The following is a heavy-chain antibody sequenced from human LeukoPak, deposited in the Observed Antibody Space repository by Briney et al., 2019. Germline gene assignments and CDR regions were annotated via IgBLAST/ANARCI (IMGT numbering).Heavy chain of an antibody. J-gene: IGHJ1*01. Sequence: PSETLSLTCAVYGGSFSGYYWSWIRQPPGKGLEWIGEINHSGSTNYNPSLKSRVTISVDTSKNQFSVKLSSVTAADTAVYYCAVDSVSGYFQHWGQGTLVTVSS. CDR3: AVDSVSGYFQH. D-gene: IGHD2/OR15-2a*01. CDR2: INHSGST. V-gene: IGHV4-34*01. CDR1: GGSFSGYY.